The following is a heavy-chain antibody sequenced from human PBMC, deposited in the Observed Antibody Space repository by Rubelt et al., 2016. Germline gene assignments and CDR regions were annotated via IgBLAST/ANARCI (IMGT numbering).Heavy chain of an antibody. J-gene: IGHJ6*03. Sequence: QVQLQQWGAGLLKPSETLSLTCGVYGGSFSGYYWSWIRQPPGKGLEWIGEINHSGSSNYNPSLKRRVTISVDTSKNQFSLRLSSVTAAGTAVYFCARQGYSGRYYYMDVWGKGTTVTVSS. CDR2: INHSGSS. V-gene: IGHV4-34*01. CDR3: ARQGYSGRYYYMDV. CDR1: GGSFSGYY. D-gene: IGHD1-26*01.